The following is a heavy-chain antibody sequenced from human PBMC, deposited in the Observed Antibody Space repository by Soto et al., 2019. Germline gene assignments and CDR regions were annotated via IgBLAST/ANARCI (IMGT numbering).Heavy chain of an antibody. J-gene: IGHJ6*02. CDR1: GGSFSGHY. Sequence: PSETLSLTCAAYGGSFSGHYWSWIRQPPGKGLERIGAINHSGSTNYNPSLKSRVTISVDTSKNQFSLKLSSVTAADTAVYYCAGEDYSSSSSFYYGRDGWGQGTTVAVSS. CDR3: AGEDYSSSSSFYYGRDG. V-gene: IGHV4-34*09. CDR2: INHSGST. D-gene: IGHD6-6*01.